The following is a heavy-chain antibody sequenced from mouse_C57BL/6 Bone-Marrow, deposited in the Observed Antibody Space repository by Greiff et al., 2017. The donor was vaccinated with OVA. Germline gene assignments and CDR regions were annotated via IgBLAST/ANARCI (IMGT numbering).Heavy chain of an antibody. CDR3: ARQEDGFYASYCVY. CDR2: IYPGDGDT. J-gene: IGHJ2*01. Sequence: QVQLQQSGPELVKPGASVKISCKASGYAFSSSWMNWVKRRPGQGLAWIGRIYPGDGDTNYNGKFKGKATLTAGKSSSTDYMQLSSLTSEYSGVSFCARQEDGFYASYCVYWGQGTTLTVSS. V-gene: IGHV1-82*01. D-gene: IGHD2-3*01. CDR1: GYAFSSSW.